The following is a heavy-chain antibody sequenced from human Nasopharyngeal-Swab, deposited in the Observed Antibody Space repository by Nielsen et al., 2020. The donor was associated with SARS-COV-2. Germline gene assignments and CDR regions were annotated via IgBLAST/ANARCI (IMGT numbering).Heavy chain of an antibody. Sequence: GGSLRLSCAASGFTFSSYTMNWVRQAPGKGLEWLSYISSGTSTIYYADSVKGRFTISRDNAKNSLYLQMDSLRAEDTAVYYCAGAPSPNSFYYFMDVWGKGTTVTVSS. V-gene: IGHV3-48*04. CDR3: AGAPSPNSFYYFMDV. D-gene: IGHD3-10*01. J-gene: IGHJ6*03. CDR1: GFTFSSYT. CDR2: ISSGTSTI.